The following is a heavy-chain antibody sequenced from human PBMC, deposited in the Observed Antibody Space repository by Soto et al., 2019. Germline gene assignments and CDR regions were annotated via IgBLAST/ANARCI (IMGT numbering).Heavy chain of an antibody. V-gene: IGHV1-69*01. CDR2: IIPVFRSA. J-gene: IGHJ6*02. Sequence: VQLVQSGAEVKKTVSSVKVSCKASGGTFNKFAFSWVRQAPGQGFEWMGGIIPVFRSANYAQRFRGRITITADEYTSTVYRYLNDLRSDDTAVYYCARRYCASDNCPLFYYFVDLWGLGTTVTVSS. D-gene: IGHD2-21*02. CDR1: GGTFNKFA. CDR3: ARRYCASDNCPLFYYFVDL.